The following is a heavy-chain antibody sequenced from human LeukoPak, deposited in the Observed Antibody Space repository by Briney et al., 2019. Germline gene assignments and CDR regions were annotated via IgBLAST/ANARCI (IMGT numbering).Heavy chain of an antibody. V-gene: IGHV4-39*07. Sequence: SETLSLTCTVSGGSISSGTYYWGWIRQPPGKGLEWIGSIYYSGSTYYNPSLKSRVTISLDTSKNQFSLKLDSVTAADTAVYYCARAKGSGSYYNVWFDPWGQGTLVTVSS. CDR1: GGSISSGTYY. D-gene: IGHD3-10*01. CDR3: ARAKGSGSYYNVWFDP. J-gene: IGHJ5*02. CDR2: IYYSGST.